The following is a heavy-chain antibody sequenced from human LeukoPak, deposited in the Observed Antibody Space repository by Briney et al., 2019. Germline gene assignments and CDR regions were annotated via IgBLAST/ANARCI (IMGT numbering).Heavy chain of an antibody. J-gene: IGHJ6*02. CDR2: ISWNSGSI. V-gene: IGHV3-9*01. D-gene: IGHD6-13*01. CDR3: AKDIAGEYSSSWNYYYYGMDV. Sequence: GGSLRLSCAASGFTFDDYVMHWVRQAPGKGLEWVSGISWNSGSIGYADSVKGRFTISRDNAKNSLYLQMNSLRAEDTALYYCAKDIAGEYSSSWNYYYYGMDVWGQGTTVTVSS. CDR1: GFTFDDYV.